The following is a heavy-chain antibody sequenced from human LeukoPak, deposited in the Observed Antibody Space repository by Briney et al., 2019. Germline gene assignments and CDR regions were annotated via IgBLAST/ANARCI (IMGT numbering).Heavy chain of an antibody. CDR3: ARSRYYDYVWGSYRQAPTYYFDY. CDR1: GGSFSGYY. J-gene: IGHJ4*02. CDR2: INHSGST. V-gene: IGHV4-34*01. D-gene: IGHD3-16*02. Sequence: KPSETLSLTCAVYGGSFSGYYWSWIRQPPGKGLEWIGEINHSGSTNYNPSLKSRVTISVDTSKNQFSLKLSSVTAVDTAVYYCARSRYYDYVWGSYRQAPTYYFDYWGQGTLVTVSS.